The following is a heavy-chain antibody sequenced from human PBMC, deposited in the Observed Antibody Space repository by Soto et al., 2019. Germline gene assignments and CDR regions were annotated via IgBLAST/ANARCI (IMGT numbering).Heavy chain of an antibody. CDR3: PRDPLDWLAPPDY. V-gene: IGHV1-8*01. Sequence: QVQLVQSGAEVKKPGASVKVSCKASGYTFTSYDINWVRQATGQGLEWMGWMNPNSGNTGYAQKFQGRVTMTRNTSISTAYMELSSLRSEDTATYYCPRDPLDWLAPPDYWGQGTLVTVYS. CDR2: MNPNSGNT. J-gene: IGHJ4*02. CDR1: GYTFTSYD. D-gene: IGHD3-9*01.